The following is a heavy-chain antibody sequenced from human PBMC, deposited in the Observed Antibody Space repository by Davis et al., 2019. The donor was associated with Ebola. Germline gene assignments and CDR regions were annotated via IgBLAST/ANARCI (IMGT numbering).Heavy chain of an antibody. Sequence: PGGSLRLSCAASGFTFSSYSMNWVRQAPGKGLEWVSYISSSSSTIYYADSVKGRFTISRDNAKNSLYLQMNSLRAEDTAVYYCACVGEVGGMDVWGQGTTVTVSS. CDR2: ISSSSSTI. D-gene: IGHD3-10*01. J-gene: IGHJ6*02. CDR1: GFTFSSYS. V-gene: IGHV3-48*01. CDR3: ACVGEVGGMDV.